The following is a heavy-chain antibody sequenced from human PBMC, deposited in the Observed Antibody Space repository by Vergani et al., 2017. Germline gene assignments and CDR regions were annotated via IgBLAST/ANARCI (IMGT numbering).Heavy chain of an antibody. CDR2: ISSSSSYI. V-gene: IGHV3-21*01. CDR3: ARERGDPGGPDY. J-gene: IGHJ4*02. CDR1: GFTFSSYS. Sequence: EVQLVESGGGLVKPGGSLRLSCAASGFTFSSYSMNWVRQAPGKGLEWVSSISSSSSYIYYADSVKGRFTISRDNAKNSLYLQMNSLGAEDTAVYYCARERGDPGGPDYWGQGTLVTVSS. D-gene: IGHD3-16*01.